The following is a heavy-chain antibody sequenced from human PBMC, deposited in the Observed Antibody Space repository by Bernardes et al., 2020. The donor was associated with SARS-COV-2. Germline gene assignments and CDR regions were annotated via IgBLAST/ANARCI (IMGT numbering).Heavy chain of an antibody. CDR2: IFSRGNT. CDR3: ARDMNYFDTTGGHDAFDA. Sequence: SDTLSLTCSVSGDSFRSGGDYWSWIRQHPGKGLEWIGYIFSRGNTYYNPSLMNRVIISQDTSKNQFYLKVRSVTAADTAVYYCARDMNYFDTTGGHDAFDAWGPGTKVSVSS. D-gene: IGHD3-22*01. CDR1: GDSFRSGGDY. J-gene: IGHJ3*01. V-gene: IGHV4-31*03.